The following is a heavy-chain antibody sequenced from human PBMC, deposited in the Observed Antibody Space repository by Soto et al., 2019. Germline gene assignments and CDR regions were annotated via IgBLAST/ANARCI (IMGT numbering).Heavy chain of an antibody. D-gene: IGHD2-2*01. Sequence: PGGSLRLSCAASGFTFSSYGMHWVRQAPGKGLEWVAVIWYDGSNKYYADSVKGRFTISRDNSKNTLYLQMNSLRAEDTAVYYCARDVVPAATTLNWFDPWGQGTLVTVSS. CDR1: GFTFSSYG. CDR3: ARDVVPAATTLNWFDP. V-gene: IGHV3-33*01. J-gene: IGHJ5*02. CDR2: IWYDGSNK.